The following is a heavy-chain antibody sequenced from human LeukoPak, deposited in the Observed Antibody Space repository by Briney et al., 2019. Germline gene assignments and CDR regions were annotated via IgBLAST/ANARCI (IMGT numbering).Heavy chain of an antibody. J-gene: IGHJ4*02. CDR2: INHSGSA. Sequence: SETLSLTCAVSGDSFSNYYWSWIRQPPGKGLEWIGEINHSGSANYNPSLKSRVTMSIDSSKNQFSLRLSSVTAADTAVFYCARTVRYFLAGQFPLDHYFDFWGRGSLVTVSS. V-gene: IGHV4-34*01. CDR1: GDSFSNYY. D-gene: IGHD6-19*01. CDR3: ARTVRYFLAGQFPLDHYFDF.